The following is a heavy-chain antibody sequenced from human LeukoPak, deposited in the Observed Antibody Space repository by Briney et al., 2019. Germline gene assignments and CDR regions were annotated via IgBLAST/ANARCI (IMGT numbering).Heavy chain of an antibody. Sequence: ASVKVSCXASGYTFTSYDINWVRQATGQGLEWMGWMNPNSGNTGYAQKFQGRVTMTRNTSISTAYMELSSLRSEDTAVYYCARVKDSSSWYWYYYYMDVWGKGTTVTVSS. CDR2: MNPNSGNT. D-gene: IGHD6-13*01. J-gene: IGHJ6*03. CDR1: GYTFTSYD. V-gene: IGHV1-8*01. CDR3: ARVKDSSSWYWYYYYMDV.